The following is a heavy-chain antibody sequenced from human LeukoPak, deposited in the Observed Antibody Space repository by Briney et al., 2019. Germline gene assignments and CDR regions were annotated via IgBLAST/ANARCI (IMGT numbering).Heavy chain of an antibody. CDR3: ARAGWELPTRLFDY. J-gene: IGHJ4*02. D-gene: IGHD1-26*01. Sequence: GRSLRLSCAASGFTFSSYGMHWVRQAPGKGLEWVAVIWYDGSNKYYADSVKGRFTISRDNAKNSLYLQMNSLRAEDTAVYYCARAGWELPTRLFDYWGQGTLVTVSS. CDR1: GFTFSSYG. CDR2: IWYDGSNK. V-gene: IGHV3-33*01.